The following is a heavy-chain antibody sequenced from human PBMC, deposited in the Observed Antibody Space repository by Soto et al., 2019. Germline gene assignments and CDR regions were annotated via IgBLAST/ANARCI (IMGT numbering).Heavy chain of an antibody. V-gene: IGHV1-18*04. CDR1: DYSFSSYG. D-gene: IGHD3-3*01. J-gene: IGHJ4*02. CDR3: ARIGGFLDWSEILIDY. Sequence: QVQLVQSGAEVKKPGASVKVSCKASDYSFSSYGISWVRQAPGQGLEWMGWITTHNGNTNYAENFEGRVTLTTDTSTSTAYMELRRLTFDDTAVYYCARIGGFLDWSEILIDYWGQGTLVTVSS. CDR2: ITTHNGNT.